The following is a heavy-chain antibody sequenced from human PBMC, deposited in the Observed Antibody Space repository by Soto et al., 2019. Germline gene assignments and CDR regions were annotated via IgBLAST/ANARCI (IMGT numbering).Heavy chain of an antibody. CDR1: GYTFTSYA. D-gene: IGHD4-17*01. V-gene: IGHV1-3*01. J-gene: IGHJ5*02. CDR2: INAGNGNA. CDR3: ARNEAPTVTPSYWLDP. Sequence: ASVKVSCKASGYTFTSYAMHWVRQAPGQRLEWLGWINAGNGNAKYSQKFQGRVTITRDTSASIAFMELSSLRSEDTAVYYCARNEAPTVTPSYWLDPWGQGTLVTVSS.